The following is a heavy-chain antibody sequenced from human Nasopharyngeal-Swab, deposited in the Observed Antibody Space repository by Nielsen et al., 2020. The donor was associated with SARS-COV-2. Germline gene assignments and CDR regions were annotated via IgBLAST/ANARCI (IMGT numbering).Heavy chain of an antibody. V-gene: IGHV4-59*01. Sequence: WIRQPPGKGLEWIGYIYYSGSTNYNPSLKSRVTISVDTSKNQFSLKLSSVTAADTAVYYCARCGGDCYSSSSPVDYWGQGTLVTVSS. J-gene: IGHJ4*02. D-gene: IGHD2-21*02. CDR2: IYYSGST. CDR3: ARCGGDCYSSSSPVDY.